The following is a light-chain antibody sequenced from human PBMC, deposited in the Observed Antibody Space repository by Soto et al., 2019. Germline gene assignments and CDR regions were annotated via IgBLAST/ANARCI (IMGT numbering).Light chain of an antibody. CDR1: TSNIGAGYE. V-gene: IGLV1-40*01. J-gene: IGLJ3*02. CDR2: GHN. Sequence: QSVLTQPPSVSGAPGQRVTISCTGSTSNIGAGYEVHWYQQLPGTAPKLLVSGHNIRPSGVPDRFSGFKSGASASLVITGLQAEDEADYYCCSYAGSSTWVFGGGTKLTVL. CDR3: CSYAGSSTWV.